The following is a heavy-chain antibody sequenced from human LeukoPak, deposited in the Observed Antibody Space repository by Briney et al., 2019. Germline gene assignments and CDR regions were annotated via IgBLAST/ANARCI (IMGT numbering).Heavy chain of an antibody. CDR3: AKSGQNYYGSV. CDR1: GFTFSTYG. V-gene: IGHV3-30*18. J-gene: IGHJ4*02. Sequence: PVRSLRLSCAASGFTFSTYGMHWVRQAPGKGLEWVAVISYDGTYKYYADSVKGRFTISRDNSKKRLYLQMNSLRAEDTAVYYCAKSGQNYYGSVWGQGTQVTVSS. D-gene: IGHD3-10*01. CDR2: ISYDGTYK.